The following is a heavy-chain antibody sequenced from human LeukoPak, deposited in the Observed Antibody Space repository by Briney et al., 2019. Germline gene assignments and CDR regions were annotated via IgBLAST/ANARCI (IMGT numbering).Heavy chain of an antibody. CDR1: GGPISSYY. V-gene: IGHV4-59*08. CDR2: IYCSGST. CDR3: ARGYSSSWEIYYYYGMDV. Sequence: SETLSLTCTVSGGPISSYYWSWIRQSPGKGLEWIGYIYCSGSTNYNPSLKSRVTISVDTSKNQFSLKLSSVTAADTAVYYCARGYSSSWEIYYYYGMDVWGQGTTVTVSS. J-gene: IGHJ6*02. D-gene: IGHD6-13*01.